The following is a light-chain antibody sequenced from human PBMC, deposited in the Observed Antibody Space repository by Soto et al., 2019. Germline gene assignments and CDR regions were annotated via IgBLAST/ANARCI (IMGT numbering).Light chain of an antibody. CDR3: QQSDSATYT. V-gene: IGKV1-39*01. J-gene: IGKJ2*01. Sequence: DIQMTQSPSSLSASVGDRVTITCRASQSISTFLDWYQQKPGKAPNLLIYAASSLESGVPSRFSGSGAGTDFTLTISSLQPEDIATYYCQQSDSATYTFGLGTKLEIK. CDR1: QSISTF. CDR2: AAS.